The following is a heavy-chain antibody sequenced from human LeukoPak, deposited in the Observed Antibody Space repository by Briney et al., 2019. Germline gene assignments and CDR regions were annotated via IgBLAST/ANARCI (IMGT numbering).Heavy chain of an antibody. CDR2: IYHSGST. V-gene: IGHV4-30-2*01. Sequence: SQTLSLTCAVSGGSISSGGYSWSWIRQPPGKGLEWIGYIYHSGSTYYNPSLKSRVTISVDRSKNQFSLKLSSVTAADTAVYYCARARYCSSTSCSIPRYYYYYYGMDVWGQGTTVTVSS. CDR1: GGSISSGGYS. D-gene: IGHD2-2*01. CDR3: ARARYCSSTSCSIPRYYYYYYGMDV. J-gene: IGHJ6*02.